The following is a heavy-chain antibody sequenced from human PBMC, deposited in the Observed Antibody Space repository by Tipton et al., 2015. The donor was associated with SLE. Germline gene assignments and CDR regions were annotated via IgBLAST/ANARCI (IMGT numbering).Heavy chain of an antibody. V-gene: IGHV3-73*01. D-gene: IGHD3-3*01. CDR2: IRSKANSYAT. CDR1: GFTFSGSA. Sequence: SLRLSCAASGFTFSGSAMHWVRQASGKGLEWVGRIRSKANSYATAYAASVKGRFTISRDDSKNTAYLQMNSLKTEDTAVYYCTSEVFGVVIIGYMDVWGKGTTVTVSS. CDR3: TSEVFGVVIIGYMDV. J-gene: IGHJ6*03.